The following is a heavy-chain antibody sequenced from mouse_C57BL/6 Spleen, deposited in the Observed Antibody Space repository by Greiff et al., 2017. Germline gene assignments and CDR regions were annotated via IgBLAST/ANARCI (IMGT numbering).Heavy chain of an antibody. V-gene: IGHV1-82*01. Sequence: QVQLQQSGPELVKPGASVKISCKASGYAFSSSWMNWVKQRPGKGLEWIGRIYPGDGDTNYNGKFKGKATLTADKSSSTAYMQLSSLTSEDSAVYFCARRGGYGSLDYWGQGTTLTVSS. J-gene: IGHJ2*01. D-gene: IGHD1-2*01. CDR3: ARRGGYGSLDY. CDR1: GYAFSSSW. CDR2: IYPGDGDT.